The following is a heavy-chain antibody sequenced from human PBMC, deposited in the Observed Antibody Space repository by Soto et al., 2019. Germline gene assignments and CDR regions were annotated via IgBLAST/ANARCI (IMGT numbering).Heavy chain of an antibody. V-gene: IGHV4-61*03. D-gene: IGHD3-3*01. Sequence: SETLSLTCTVTGASVSSVGFSWSWIRQPPGKGLEWLGSTSHSGTTTYYPSLKSRVNVSVDTSKNLFSLRLSSVTAADTAIYFCARVTFLIVGSVFSTPFDFWGQGTLVTVSS. J-gene: IGHJ4*02. CDR2: TSHSGTT. CDR3: ARVTFLIVGSVFSTPFDF. CDR1: GASVSSVGFS.